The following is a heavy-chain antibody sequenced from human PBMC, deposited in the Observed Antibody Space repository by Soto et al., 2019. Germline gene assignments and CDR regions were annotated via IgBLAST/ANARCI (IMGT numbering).Heavy chain of an antibody. V-gene: IGHV1-69*02. D-gene: IGHD3-10*01. CDR3: AGSYGSGYRAFDY. Sequence: QVQLVQSGAEVKRPGSSVKVSCKASGDTFNFYSINWVRQAPGLGLEWMGRVNPIVSMSNYAQKFQGRVTMTADKSTSTAYMERSSLRSEDTAIYSGAGSYGSGYRAFDYWGQGALVTVSS. CDR1: GDTFNFYS. CDR2: VNPIVSMS. J-gene: IGHJ4*02.